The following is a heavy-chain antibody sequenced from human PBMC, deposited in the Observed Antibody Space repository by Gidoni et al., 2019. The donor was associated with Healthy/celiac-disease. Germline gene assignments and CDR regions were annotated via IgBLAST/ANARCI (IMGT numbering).Heavy chain of an antibody. Sequence: QVTLKESGPVLVKPTETLTLTCTVSGFSLSNARMGVSWIRQPPGKALEWLAHIFSNDEKSYSTSLKSRLTISKDTSKSQVVLTMTNMDPVDTATYYCARTTTYSNYDYYYYYYMDVWGKGTTVTVSS. CDR2: IFSNDEK. V-gene: IGHV2-26*01. CDR1: GFSLSNARMG. J-gene: IGHJ6*03. CDR3: ARTTTYSNYDYYYYYYMDV. D-gene: IGHD4-4*01.